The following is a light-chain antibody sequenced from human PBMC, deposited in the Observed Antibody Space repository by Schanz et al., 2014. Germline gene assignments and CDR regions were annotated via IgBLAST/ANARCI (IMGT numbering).Light chain of an antibody. CDR1: QSVSSN. CDR3: QHYNNWPRT. CDR2: GAS. V-gene: IGKV3-15*01. Sequence: EIVMTQSPATLSVSPGERATLSCRASQSVSSNLAWYQQKPGQAPRLLISGASTRATGIPERGSGSGSGTXFNLIISSLQSXXXXXYYCQHYNNWPRTFGHPPKLEIK. J-gene: IGKJ2*01.